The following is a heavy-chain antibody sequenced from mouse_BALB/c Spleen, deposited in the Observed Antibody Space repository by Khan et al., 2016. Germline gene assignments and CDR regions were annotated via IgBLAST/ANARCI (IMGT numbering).Heavy chain of an antibody. CDR3: ARDVQDFDAWCAS. CDR1: GFSLTNSG. Sequence: QVQLQQSGPGLVAPSQSLSITCTVSGFSLTNSGVHWVRQPPRKGLDWLGVIWAGGSTDYNSALMSRLSITRDTTQNQVFLKMNSLQTSDTAMYYCARDVQDFDAWCASWGQGTLVTVSA. CDR2: IWAGGST. V-gene: IGHV2-9*02. J-gene: IGHJ3*01.